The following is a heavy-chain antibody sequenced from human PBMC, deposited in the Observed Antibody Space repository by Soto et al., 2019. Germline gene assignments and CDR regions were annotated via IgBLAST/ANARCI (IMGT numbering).Heavy chain of an antibody. J-gene: IGHJ4*02. CDR3: ARGAYKRMATIRKRLPASYYFDY. CDR2: INHSGST. Sequence: SETLSLTCAVYGGAFSGYYWSWIRQPPGKGLEWIGEINHSGSTNYNPSLKSRVTISVDTSKNQFSLKLSSVTAADTAVYYCARGAYKRMATIRKRLPASYYFDYWGQGTLVTVSS. CDR1: GGAFSGYY. V-gene: IGHV4-34*01. D-gene: IGHD5-12*01.